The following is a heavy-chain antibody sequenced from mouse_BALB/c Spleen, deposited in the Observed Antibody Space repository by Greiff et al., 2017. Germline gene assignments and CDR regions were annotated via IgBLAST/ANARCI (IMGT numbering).Heavy chain of an antibody. CDR2: IWGDGST. J-gene: IGHJ4*01. D-gene: IGHD1-1*01. CDR3: ATCTPFLLLRLGGPMDY. CDR1: GFSLTSYG. Sequence: QVQLQQSGPGLVAPSQSLSITCTVSGFSLTSYGVSWVRQPPGKGLEWLGVIWGDGSTNYHSALISRLSISKDNSKSQVFLKLNSLQTDDTATYYCATCTPFLLLRLGGPMDYWGQGTSVTVSS. V-gene: IGHV2-3*01.